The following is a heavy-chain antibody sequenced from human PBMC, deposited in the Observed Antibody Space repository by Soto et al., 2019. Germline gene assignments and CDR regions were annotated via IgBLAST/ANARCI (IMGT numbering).Heavy chain of an antibody. CDR2: IHPGDSDT. CDR3: ARHAYDFWSGHPNPRYYYGMDV. Sequence: GESLKISCMGSGYKVSTWHNFTSYWIAWVRQMPGKGLEWMGIIHPGDSDTRYSPSFQGQVTISVDKSISTAYLQWSSLKATDTAMYYCARHAYDFWSGHPNPRYYYGMDVWGQGTTVTVSS. J-gene: IGHJ6*02. V-gene: IGHV5-51*01. CDR1: GYKVSTWHNFTSYW. D-gene: IGHD3-3*01.